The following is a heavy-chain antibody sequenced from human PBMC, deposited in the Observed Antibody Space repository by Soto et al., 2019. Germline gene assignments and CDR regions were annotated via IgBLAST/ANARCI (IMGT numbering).Heavy chain of an antibody. J-gene: IGHJ4*02. CDR1: GGSFSGYY. D-gene: IGHD1-26*01. CDR2: INHSGST. Sequence: PSETLSLTCAVYGGSFSGYYWSWIRQPPGKGLEWIGEINHSGSTNYNPSLKSRVTISVDTSKNQFSLKLSSVTAADTAVYYCARRLGNGPTSFDYWGQGNLVTVCS. V-gene: IGHV4-34*01. CDR3: ARRLGNGPTSFDY.